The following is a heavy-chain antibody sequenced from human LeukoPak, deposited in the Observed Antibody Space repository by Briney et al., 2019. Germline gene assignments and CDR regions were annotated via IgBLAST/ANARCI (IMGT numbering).Heavy chain of an antibody. CDR3: ARDSYYDFWSGYFTRPNYYYYYMDV. Sequence: PGGSLRLSCAASGFTFSSYAMSWVRRAPGKGLEWVSTISGSYGRTYYADSVKGRFTISRDNSKNTLYLQMNSLRAEDTAVYYCARDSYYDFWSGYFTRPNYYYYYMDVWGKGTTVTVSS. D-gene: IGHD3-3*01. J-gene: IGHJ6*03. CDR1: GFTFSSYA. CDR2: ISGSYGRT. V-gene: IGHV3-23*01.